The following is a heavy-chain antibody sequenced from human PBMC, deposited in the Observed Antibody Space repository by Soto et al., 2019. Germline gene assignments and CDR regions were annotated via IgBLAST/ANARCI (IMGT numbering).Heavy chain of an antibody. D-gene: IGHD3-22*01. CDR3: AAGYDSSGPRRLDAFDI. Sequence: SVKVSCKXSGGTFSSYAISWVRQAPGQGLEWMGGIIPIFGTANYAQKFQGRVTITADKSTSTAYMELSSLRSEDTAVYYCAAGYDSSGPRRLDAFDIWGQGTMVTVSS. CDR1: GGTFSSYA. CDR2: IIPIFGTA. J-gene: IGHJ3*02. V-gene: IGHV1-69*06.